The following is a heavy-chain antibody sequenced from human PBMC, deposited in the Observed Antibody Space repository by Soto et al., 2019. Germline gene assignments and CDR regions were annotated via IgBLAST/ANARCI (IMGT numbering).Heavy chain of an antibody. CDR3: ARDRADYDFWSGYSIYYYYYGMDV. Sequence: GGSLRLSCAASGFTFSSYSMNWVRQAPGKGLEWVSYISSSSSTIYYADSVKGRFTISRDNAKNSLYLQMNSLRDEDTAVYYCARDRADYDFWSGYSIYYYYYGMDVWGQGTTVTVSS. J-gene: IGHJ6*02. CDR1: GFTFSSYS. CDR2: ISSSSSTI. V-gene: IGHV3-48*02. D-gene: IGHD3-3*01.